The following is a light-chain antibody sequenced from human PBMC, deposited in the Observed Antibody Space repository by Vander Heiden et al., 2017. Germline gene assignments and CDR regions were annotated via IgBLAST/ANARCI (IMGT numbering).Light chain of an antibody. CDR2: SNN. J-gene: IGLJ3*02. CDR1: SSNIGSNT. Sequence: QSVLTQPPSASWTPGQRVTISCSVSSSNIGSNTVNWYQQLPATAPKLLIYSNNLRRSAVPDRFSGSKSGSSASLPISVLQSEDEADYYCAAWDDSLNGWVFGGGTKLTVL. CDR3: AAWDDSLNGWV. V-gene: IGLV1-44*01.